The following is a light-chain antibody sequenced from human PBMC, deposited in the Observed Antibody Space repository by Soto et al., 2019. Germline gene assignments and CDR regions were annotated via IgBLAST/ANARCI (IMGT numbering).Light chain of an antibody. CDR2: GAS. V-gene: IGKV3-20*01. Sequence: EIVLTQSPGTLSLSPGERATLSCRASQSVSSSYLAWYQQKPGQAPRLLIYGASSRATGIPDRFSGSGSGTDFTLTINRLEPEDFAVYYCQHYGRSPLTFGGGTKVEIK. CDR3: QHYGRSPLT. CDR1: QSVSSSY. J-gene: IGKJ4*01.